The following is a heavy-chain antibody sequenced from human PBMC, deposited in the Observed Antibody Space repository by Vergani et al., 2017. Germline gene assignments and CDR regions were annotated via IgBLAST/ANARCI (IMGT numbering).Heavy chain of an antibody. Sequence: EVQLVESGGGLIHPGGSLRLSCAASGFTFSSYAMSWVRQAPGKGLEWVSAISGSGGSTYYADSVKGRFTISRDNSKNTLYLQMNSLRAEDTAVYYCLRGDGYNPTGPFDYWGQGTLVTVSS. CDR1: GFTFSSYA. J-gene: IGHJ4*02. CDR3: LRGDGYNPTGPFDY. D-gene: IGHD5-24*01. V-gene: IGHV3-23*04. CDR2: ISGSGGST.